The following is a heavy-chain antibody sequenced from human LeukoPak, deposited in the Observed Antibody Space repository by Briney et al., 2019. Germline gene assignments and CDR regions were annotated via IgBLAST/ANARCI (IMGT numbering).Heavy chain of an antibody. CDR2: ISSTGSTT. V-gene: IGHV3-23*01. Sequence: PGGSLRLSCAASGFTFSGYGMGWVRQAPGKGLEWVAAISSTGSTTYYSDSVKGRCTISRDNSKNTLYLQMHSLRADDTAVYYCAKDGFQYSPTAFHIWGRGTMVSVSS. J-gene: IGHJ3*02. CDR3: AKDGFQYSPTAFHI. CDR1: GFTFSGYG. D-gene: IGHD6-6*01.